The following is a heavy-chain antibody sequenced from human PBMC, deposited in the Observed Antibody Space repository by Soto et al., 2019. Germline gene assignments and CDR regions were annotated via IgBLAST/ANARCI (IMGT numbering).Heavy chain of an antibody. CDR2: IYHSGST. CDR3: ARGSVDTVDSSGFYEY. V-gene: IGHV4-30-2*01. J-gene: IGHJ4*02. D-gene: IGHD3-22*01. Sequence: QLQLQESGSGLVKPSQTLSLTCAVSGGSISSGGYSWSWIRQPPGKGLEWIGYIYHSGSTYYNPSLKSRVTISVDRSKNQFSLKLSSVTAADTAVYYCARGSVDTVDSSGFYEYWGQGTPVTVSS. CDR1: GGSISSGGYS.